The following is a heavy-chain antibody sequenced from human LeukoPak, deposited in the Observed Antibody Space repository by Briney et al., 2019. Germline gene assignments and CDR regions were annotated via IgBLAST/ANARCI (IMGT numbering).Heavy chain of an antibody. D-gene: IGHD3-10*01. J-gene: IGHJ4*02. CDR1: GFTFSSYG. Sequence: GGSLRLSCAASGFTFSSYGMHWVRQAPGKGLEWVAVISYDGSNKYYADSVKGRFTISRDNSKNTLYLQMNSLRAEDTAVYYCARDWYYGSGSYYDYWGQGTLVTVSS. CDR2: ISYDGSNK. V-gene: IGHV3-30*03. CDR3: ARDWYYGSGSYYDY.